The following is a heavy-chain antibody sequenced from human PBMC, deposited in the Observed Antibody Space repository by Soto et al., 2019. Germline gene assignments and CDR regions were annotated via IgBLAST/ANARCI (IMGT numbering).Heavy chain of an antibody. CDR3: ARLAYGDYSDFDY. CDR1: SGSISSSNW. J-gene: IGHJ4*02. V-gene: IGHV4-4*02. Sequence: SETLSLTCAVSSGSISSSNWWSWVRQPPGKGLEWIGEIYHNGSTNYNPSLKSRVTISVDKSKNQFSLKLSTVTAADKAAYYCARLAYGDYSDFDYWGQGTLVTVSS. CDR2: IYHNGST. D-gene: IGHD4-17*01.